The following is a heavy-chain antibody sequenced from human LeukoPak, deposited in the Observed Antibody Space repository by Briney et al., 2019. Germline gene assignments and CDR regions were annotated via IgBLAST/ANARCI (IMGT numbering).Heavy chain of an antibody. CDR1: GFTFSSYS. V-gene: IGHV3-21*01. D-gene: IGHD3-22*01. CDR2: ISSSSSYI. J-gene: IGHJ4*01. CDR3: ARDTYYYDSSGYYYSLPFDY. Sequence: GGSLRLSCAASGFTFSSYSMNWVRQAPGKGLEWVSSISSSSSYIYYADSVKGRFTISRDNAKNSLYLQMNSLRAEDTAVYYCARDTYYYDSSGYYYSLPFDYWGHGTLVTVSS.